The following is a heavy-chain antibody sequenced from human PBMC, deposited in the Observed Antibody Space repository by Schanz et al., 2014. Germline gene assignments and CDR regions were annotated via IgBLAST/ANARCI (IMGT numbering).Heavy chain of an antibody. CDR2: IGGDASRT. V-gene: IGHV3-23*04. D-gene: IGHD3-10*01. J-gene: IGHJ5*02. CDR1: GFNFITFA. CDR3: ASAPPLVRGIAGWFGP. Sequence: EVHLVESGGGLVQPGGSLRLSCAASGFNFITFAMSWVRQAPGKGPEWVSAIGGDASRTYYADSVKGRFTISRDNSKRPRYLQMNSLRPDDPAVYYCASAPPLVRGIAGWFGPWGQGSLVTVSS.